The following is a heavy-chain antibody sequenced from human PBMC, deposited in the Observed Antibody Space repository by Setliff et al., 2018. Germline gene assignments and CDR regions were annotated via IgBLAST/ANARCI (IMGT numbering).Heavy chain of an antibody. J-gene: IGHJ6*03. Sequence: TSETLSLTCRVSGGSTSSGNYYWGLIRQPPGKGLEWVATIYYSGSTYSNPSPKSRLIISVDAPDNQFSVKLSSVTAADTAVYYCARHKSNGSGSYPSLYMDVWGKGIMVTVSS. CDR1: GGSTSSGNYY. V-gene: IGHV4-39*01. D-gene: IGHD3-10*01. CDR3: ARHKSNGSGSYPSLYMDV. CDR2: IYYSGST.